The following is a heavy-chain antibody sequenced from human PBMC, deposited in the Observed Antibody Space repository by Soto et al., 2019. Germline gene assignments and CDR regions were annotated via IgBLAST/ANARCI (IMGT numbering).Heavy chain of an antibody. CDR1: GFTFSSYA. D-gene: IGHD2-2*01. CDR2: ISGSGGST. CDR3: AKEVGAPAANISLPDY. Sequence: EVQLLESGGGLVQPGGSLRLSCAASGFTFSSYAMSWVRQAPGKGLEWVSAISGSGGSTYYADSVKGRFTISRDNSKNTLYLQMNSLRAEDTAVYYCAKEVGAPAANISLPDYWGQGTLVTVSS. J-gene: IGHJ4*02. V-gene: IGHV3-23*01.